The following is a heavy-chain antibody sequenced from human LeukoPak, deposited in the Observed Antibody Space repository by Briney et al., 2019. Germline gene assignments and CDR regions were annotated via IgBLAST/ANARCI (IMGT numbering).Heavy chain of an antibody. CDR3: ARDPSYYYDSSGYSPDY. D-gene: IGHD3-22*01. CDR2: ISSSSSYI. CDR1: GFTFSSYS. Sequence: GGSLRLSCAASGFTFSSYSMNWVRQAPGKGLEWVSSISSSSSYIYYADSVKGRFTISRDNAKNPLYLQMNSLRAEDTAVYYCARDPSYYYDSSGYSPDYWGQGTLVTVSS. V-gene: IGHV3-21*01. J-gene: IGHJ4*02.